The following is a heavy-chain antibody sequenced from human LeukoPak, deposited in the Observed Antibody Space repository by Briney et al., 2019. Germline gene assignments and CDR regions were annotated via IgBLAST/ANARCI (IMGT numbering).Heavy chain of an antibody. D-gene: IGHD2-21*02. CDR2: ISGSGGST. J-gene: IGHJ1*01. Sequence: GGSLGLSCAASGFTFSSYAMSWVRQAPGKGLEWVSAISGSGGSTYYADSVKGRFTISRDNSKNTLYLQMNSLRAEDTAVYYCAKDTVVTATSGGQHWGQGTLSPSPQ. V-gene: IGHV3-23*01. CDR3: AKDTVVTATSGGQH. CDR1: GFTFSSYA.